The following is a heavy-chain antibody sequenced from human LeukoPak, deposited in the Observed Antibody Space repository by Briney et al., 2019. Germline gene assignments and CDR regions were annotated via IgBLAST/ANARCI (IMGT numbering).Heavy chain of an antibody. Sequence: ASVKGSCKASGYTFTGYYMHWVRQAPGQGLEWMGWINPNSGGTNYTQKFQGRVTMTRDTSISTAYMELSRLRSDDTAVYYCAIYGSGSYYPYHDYWGQGTLVTVSS. CDR3: AIYGSGSYYPYHDY. CDR2: INPNSGGT. D-gene: IGHD3-10*01. CDR1: GYTFTGYY. J-gene: IGHJ4*02. V-gene: IGHV1-2*02.